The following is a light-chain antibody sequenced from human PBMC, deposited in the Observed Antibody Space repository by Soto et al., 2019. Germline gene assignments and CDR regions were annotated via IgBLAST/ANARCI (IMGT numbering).Light chain of an antibody. CDR1: QSVSSNY. J-gene: IGKJ1*01. Sequence: EIVLTQSPGTLSLSPGERATLSCRASQSVSSNYLAWYQQKPGQAPRLLIYGASSRATGIPDRFSGSGSGTAFTLTISRLEPDDFAVFYCQQYGSSPRTFGQGTKVEI. CDR3: QQYGSSPRT. CDR2: GAS. V-gene: IGKV3-20*01.